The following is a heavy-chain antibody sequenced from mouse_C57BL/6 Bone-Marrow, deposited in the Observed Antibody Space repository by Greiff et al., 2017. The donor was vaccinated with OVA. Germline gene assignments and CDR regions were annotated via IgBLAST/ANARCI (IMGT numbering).Heavy chain of an antibody. CDR3: ARDRGNYGSSYFDY. J-gene: IGHJ2*01. V-gene: IGHV3-6*01. CDR2: ISFDGSN. D-gene: IGHD1-1*01. CDR1: GYSITSGYY. Sequence: DVKLQESGPGLVKPSPSLSLTCSVTGYSITSGYYWNWIRQFPGNKLEWMGYISFDGSNNYNPSLKNPISITRDTSKNQFFLNLNSVTTEDTATYYCARDRGNYGSSYFDYWGQGTTLTVSS.